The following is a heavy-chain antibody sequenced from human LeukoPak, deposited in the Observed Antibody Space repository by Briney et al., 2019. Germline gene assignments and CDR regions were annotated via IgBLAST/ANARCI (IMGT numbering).Heavy chain of an antibody. D-gene: IGHD5-12*01. V-gene: IGHV3-15*01. CDR1: GFIFSNAW. J-gene: IGHJ4*02. CDR2: IKSKTGGGTT. Sequence: GGSLRLSCAASGFIFSNAWMNWVRQAPGEGLEWVGRIKSKTGGGTTDYAAPVKGRFTISRDDSQNTVDLQISSLTAEDTAMYFCTTTYIVASTRKFGDYWGQGTLVVVSS. CDR3: TTTYIVASTRKFGDY.